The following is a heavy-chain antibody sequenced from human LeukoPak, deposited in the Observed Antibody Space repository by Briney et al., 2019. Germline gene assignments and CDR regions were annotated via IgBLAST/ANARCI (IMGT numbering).Heavy chain of an antibody. CDR3: ARENGYRYDY. D-gene: IGHD5-18*01. J-gene: IGHJ4*02. CDR2: IYYSGSI. CDR1: GYSISSSNW. Sequence: PSETLSLTCAVSGYSISSSNWWGWIRQPPGKGLEWIGYIYYSGSIYYDPSLKSRVTMSVDTSKNQFSLKLSSVTAADTALYYCARENGYRYDYWGQGTLVTVSS. V-gene: IGHV4-28*03.